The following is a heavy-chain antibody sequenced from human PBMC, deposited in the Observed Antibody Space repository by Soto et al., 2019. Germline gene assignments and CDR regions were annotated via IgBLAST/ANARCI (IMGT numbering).Heavy chain of an antibody. CDR1: GFSFSDYS. V-gene: IGHV3-48*02. CDR2: VSSRRTIT. Sequence: EVQLVESGGGLIQPGGSLRLSCTGSGFSFSDYSFNWIRQAPGKGLERISYVSSRRTITFYEDSVKGRFTISRDNAKKSVYLQMNRLRNEDTAVYYCARHGYGDSFDHWGRGTLVTVSS. CDR3: ARHGYGDSFDH. J-gene: IGHJ4*02. D-gene: IGHD4-17*01.